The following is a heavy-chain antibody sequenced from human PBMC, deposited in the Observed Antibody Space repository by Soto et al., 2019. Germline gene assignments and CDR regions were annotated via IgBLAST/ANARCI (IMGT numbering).Heavy chain of an antibody. Sequence: SVKVSCKASGGTFSSYAISWVRQAPGQGLEWMGGIIPIFGTANYAQKFQGRVTITADESTSTAYMELSSLRSEDTAVYYCATIVGATTDGTFDYWGQGTLVTVSS. J-gene: IGHJ4*02. V-gene: IGHV1-69*13. CDR2: IIPIFGTA. CDR1: GGTFSSYA. CDR3: ATIVGATTDGTFDY. D-gene: IGHD1-26*01.